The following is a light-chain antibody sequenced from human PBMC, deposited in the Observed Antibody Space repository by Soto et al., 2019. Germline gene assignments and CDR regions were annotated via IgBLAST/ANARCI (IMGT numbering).Light chain of an antibody. CDR2: GAS. Sequence: EIVLTQSPGTLSLSPGERATLSCRASQSVSSSYLAWYQQKPGQAPRLLIYGASSRATGIPDRFSGSGSGTDFTLTISRLEPEDFAVYYCHQYGGSPKTFGQGTKVEI. J-gene: IGKJ1*01. CDR3: HQYGGSPKT. CDR1: QSVSSSY. V-gene: IGKV3-20*01.